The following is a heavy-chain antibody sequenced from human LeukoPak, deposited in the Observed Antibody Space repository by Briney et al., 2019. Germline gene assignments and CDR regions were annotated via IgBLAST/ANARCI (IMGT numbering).Heavy chain of an antibody. CDR1: DFSINTNY. D-gene: IGHD6-19*01. CDR2: ISSSSSYI. J-gene: IGHJ4*02. Sequence: GGSLRLSCAASDFSINTNYMNWVRQPPGKGLEWVSSISSSSSYIYYADSVKGRFTISRDNAKNSLYLQMNSLRAEDTAVYYCARDFLSLAVAGTGNFDYWGQGTLVTVSS. V-gene: IGHV3-21*01. CDR3: ARDFLSLAVAGTGNFDY.